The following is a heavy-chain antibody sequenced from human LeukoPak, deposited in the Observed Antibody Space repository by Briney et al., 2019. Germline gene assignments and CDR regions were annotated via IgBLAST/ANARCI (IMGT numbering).Heavy chain of an antibody. Sequence: GGSLRLSCAASGFTFSNHNMNWVRQAPGKGLEWVSYISSTSSTIYYADSVKGRFAISRDNAQNSLYLQMNSLRDEDTAVYFCTREGNGGNRFDYWGQGTLVIVSS. D-gene: IGHD4-23*01. J-gene: IGHJ4*02. CDR3: TREGNGGNRFDY. CDR2: ISSTSSTI. V-gene: IGHV3-48*02. CDR1: GFTFSNHN.